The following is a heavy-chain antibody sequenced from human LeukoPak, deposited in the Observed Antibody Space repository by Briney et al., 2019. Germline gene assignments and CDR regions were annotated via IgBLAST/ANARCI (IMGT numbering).Heavy chain of an antibody. CDR1: GFAFDDYA. CDR2: ISWNSGSI. V-gene: IGHV3-9*03. CDR3: TKSGCSSTACYYNK. J-gene: IGHJ4*02. Sequence: GRSLRLSCAASGFAFDDYAMHWVRQAPGKGLEWVSGISWNSGSIGYAGFVKGRFTISRDNAKNSLYLQMNSLRAEDMAFYYCTKSGCSSTACYYNKWGQGTLVTVSS. D-gene: IGHD2-2*01.